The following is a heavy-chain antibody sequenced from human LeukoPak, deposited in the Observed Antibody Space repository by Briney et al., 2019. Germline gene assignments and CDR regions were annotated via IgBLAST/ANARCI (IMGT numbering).Heavy chain of an antibody. CDR1: GGTFSSYA. CDR3: ARDTNFRYSSSSGYYFDY. J-gene: IGHJ4*02. Sequence: GASVKVSCKASGGTFSSYAISWLRQAPGQGLEWMGRIIPIFGTANYAQKFQGRVTITTDESTSTAYMELNSLRSEDTAVYYCARDTNFRYSSSSGYYFDYWGQGTLVTVSS. CDR2: IIPIFGTA. D-gene: IGHD6-6*01. V-gene: IGHV1-69*05.